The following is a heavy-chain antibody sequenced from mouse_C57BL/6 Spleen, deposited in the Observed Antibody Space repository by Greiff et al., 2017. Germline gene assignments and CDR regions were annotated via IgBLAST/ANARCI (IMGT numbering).Heavy chain of an antibody. CDR3: ARSFYDYDVSYFDY. D-gene: IGHD2-4*01. CDR1: GFTFSDYY. V-gene: IGHV5-16*01. CDR2: INYDGSST. Sequence: EVQRVESEGGLVQPGSSMKLSCTASGFTFSDYYMAWVRQVPEKGLEWVANINYDGSSTYYLESLKSRFIISRDNAKNILYLQMSSLKSEDTATYYCARSFYDYDVSYFDYWGQGTTLTVSS. J-gene: IGHJ2*01.